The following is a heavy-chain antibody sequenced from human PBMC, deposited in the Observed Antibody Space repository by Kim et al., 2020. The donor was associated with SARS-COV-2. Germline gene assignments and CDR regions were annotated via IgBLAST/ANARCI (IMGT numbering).Heavy chain of an antibody. Sequence: GGSLRLSCAASGFTFSSYAMSWVRQAPGKGLEWVSGINDSGDTTYYADSVKGRFTISRDNSKNTLNLQMNSLRAEDTAVYYCAKALGPFYYESRGNSFEYWSQRALVTVST. V-gene: IGHV3-23*01. CDR1: GFTFSSYA. CDR3: AKALGPFYYESRGNSFEY. J-gene: IGHJ4*02. D-gene: IGHD3-22*01. CDR2: INDSGDTT.